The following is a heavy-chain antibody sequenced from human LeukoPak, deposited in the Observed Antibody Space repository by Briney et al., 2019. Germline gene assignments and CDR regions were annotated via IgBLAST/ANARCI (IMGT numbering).Heavy chain of an antibody. CDR3: ARYSSSHPFDY. V-gene: IGHV4-59*01. J-gene: IGHJ4*02. D-gene: IGHD6-13*01. Sequence: SETLSLTCTVSGGSISSYYWSWIRQPPGKGLEWIGYIYYSGSTNYNPSLKSRVTISVDTSKNQFSLKLSSVTAADTAVYYCARYSSSHPFDYWGQGTLVTVSS. CDR1: GGSISSYY. CDR2: IYYSGST.